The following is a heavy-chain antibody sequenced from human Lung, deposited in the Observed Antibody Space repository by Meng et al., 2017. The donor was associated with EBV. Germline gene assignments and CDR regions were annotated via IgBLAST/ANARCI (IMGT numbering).Heavy chain of an antibody. CDR1: GDALRGCIW. V-gene: IGHV4-4*02. CDR2: VYHRGDT. D-gene: IGHD1-7*01. Sequence: CGDALRGCIWWSWVRQTPGKGLEWIGDVYHRGDTNYNPSIKSRVDISVDKFKNQFYLSLFSVTAADTAVYYCGRDQGRELINHWGQGTLVTVSS. CDR3: GRDQGRELINH. J-gene: IGHJ4*02.